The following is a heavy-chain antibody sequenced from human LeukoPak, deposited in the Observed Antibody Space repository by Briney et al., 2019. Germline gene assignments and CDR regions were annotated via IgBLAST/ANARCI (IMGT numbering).Heavy chain of an antibody. J-gene: IGHJ4*02. Sequence: TGGSLRLSCAASGFTFSSYEMNWVRQAPGKGLEWVSYISSSGNTVYYADSVKGRFTISRDSARNSLYLQMNGLRAEDTAVYYCARAGYPDYWGQGTLVTVSS. CDR2: ISSSGNTV. CDR1: GFTFSSYE. D-gene: IGHD1-1*01. CDR3: ARAGYPDY. V-gene: IGHV3-48*03.